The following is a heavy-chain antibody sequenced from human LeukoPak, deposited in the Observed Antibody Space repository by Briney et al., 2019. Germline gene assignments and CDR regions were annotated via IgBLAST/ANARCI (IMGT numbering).Heavy chain of an antibody. CDR2: ISWNSGKI. CDR3: AKAFRRYYYDSSGYYSTNFDY. Sequence: GGSLRLSCTASGFTFDDYVMHWVRQAPGKGLEWVSGISWNSGKIGYADSVKGRFTISRDNSKNTLYLQMNSLRAEDTAVYYCAKAFRRYYYDSSGYYSTNFDYWGQGTLVTVSS. V-gene: IGHV3-9*01. CDR1: GFTFDDYV. J-gene: IGHJ4*02. D-gene: IGHD3-22*01.